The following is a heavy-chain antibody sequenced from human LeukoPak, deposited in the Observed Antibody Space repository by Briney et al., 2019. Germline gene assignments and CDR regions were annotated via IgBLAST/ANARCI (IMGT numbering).Heavy chain of an antibody. J-gene: IGHJ4*02. D-gene: IGHD1-26*01. CDR2: IYHSGST. Sequence: SETLSVTCTVSGYSISSGYYWGWIRQPPGKGLEWIGSIYHSGSTYYNPSLKSRVTISVDTSKNQFSLKLSSVTAADTAVYYCARHWYSGSYVDYWGQGTLVTVSS. CDR3: ARHWYSGSYVDY. V-gene: IGHV4-38-2*02. CDR1: GYSISSGYY.